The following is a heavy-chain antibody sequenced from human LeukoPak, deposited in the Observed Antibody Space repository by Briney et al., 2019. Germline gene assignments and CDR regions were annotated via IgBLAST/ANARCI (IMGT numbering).Heavy chain of an antibody. D-gene: IGHD5-18*01. CDR3: ARDPSRRYTYGYGDL. V-gene: IGHV3-7*01. CDR2: IMKDGTEK. J-gene: IGHJ4*02. Sequence: GGSLRLSCAAARFSISGYWMNWVRQAPGEGLEWVANIMKDGTEKYYVDSVKGRFTISRDNAKNSLYLQMNSLRAEDTAVYYCARDPSRRYTYGYGDLWGQGTLVTVSS. CDR1: RFSISGYW.